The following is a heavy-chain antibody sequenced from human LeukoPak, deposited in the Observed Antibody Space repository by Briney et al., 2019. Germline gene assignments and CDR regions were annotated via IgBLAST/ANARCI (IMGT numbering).Heavy chain of an antibody. CDR1: GFTFSSYG. J-gene: IGHJ4*02. D-gene: IGHD1-26*01. V-gene: IGHV3-30*18. CDR3: AKDLLGEVGALDY. CDR2: ISYDGSNK. Sequence: GGSLRLSCAASGFTFSSYGMHWVRQAPGKGLEWVAVISYDGSNKYYADSVKGRFTISRDNSKNTLYLQMNSLRAEDTAVYYCAKDLLGEVGALDYWGQGTLVTVSS.